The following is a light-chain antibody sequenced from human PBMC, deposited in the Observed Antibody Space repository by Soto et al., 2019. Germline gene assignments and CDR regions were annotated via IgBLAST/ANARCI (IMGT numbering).Light chain of an antibody. CDR2: EGI. CDR1: SSNIEGYNG. V-gene: IGLV2-23*01. CDR3: CSYVGATTYV. Sequence: HSVLTQPASVSGSPAQSITISFIGTSSNIEGYNGVSWYQQHPGKAPKVIVYEGIKRPYGVSDRFSGSTSGSTASLTISGIQAEDEAEYYCCSYVGATTYVFGSGTKSPS. J-gene: IGLJ1*01.